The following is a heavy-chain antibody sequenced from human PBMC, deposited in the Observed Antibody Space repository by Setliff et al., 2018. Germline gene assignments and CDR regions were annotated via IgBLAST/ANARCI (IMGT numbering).Heavy chain of an antibody. J-gene: IGHJ6*02. CDR1: GGSISSSIYY. CDR2: IYYSGST. D-gene: IGHD6-6*01. Sequence: ASETLSLTCTVSGGSISSSIYYWGWIRQPPGKGLEWIGSIYYSGSTYYNPSLKSRVTISVDTSKNQFSLKLSSVTAADTAVYYCARVSQLVVLSLYYYYGMDVWGQGTTVTVS. V-gene: IGHV4-39*07. CDR3: ARVSQLVVLSLYYYYGMDV.